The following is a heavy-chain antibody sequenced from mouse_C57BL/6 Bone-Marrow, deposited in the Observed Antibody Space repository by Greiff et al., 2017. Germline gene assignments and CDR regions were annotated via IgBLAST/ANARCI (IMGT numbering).Heavy chain of an antibody. D-gene: IGHD2-1*01. CDR1: GYTFTSYW. CDR2: IYPGSGST. J-gene: IGHJ4*01. V-gene: IGHV1-55*01. Sequence: VQLQQPGAELVKPGASVKMSCKASGYTFTSYWITWVKQRPGQGLEWIGDIYPGSGSTNYNEKFKSKATLTVDTSSSTAYMQLSSLTSEDSAVYYCAREHGNYVRYAMDYWGQGTSVTVSS. CDR3: AREHGNYVRYAMDY.